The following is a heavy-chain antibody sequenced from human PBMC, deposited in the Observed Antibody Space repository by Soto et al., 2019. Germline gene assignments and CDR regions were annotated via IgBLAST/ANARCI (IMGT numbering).Heavy chain of an antibody. J-gene: IGHJ3*02. CDR3: ARQPGQWLVRGAFDI. Sequence: QLQLQESGPGLVKPSETLSLTCTVSGGSISSSSYYWGWIRQPPGKGLEWIGSIYYSGSTYYNPSLKSRVTISVDTSKNQFSLKLSSVTAADTAVYYCARQPGQWLVRGAFDIWGQGTMVTVSS. CDR1: GGSISSSSYY. D-gene: IGHD6-19*01. V-gene: IGHV4-39*01. CDR2: IYYSGST.